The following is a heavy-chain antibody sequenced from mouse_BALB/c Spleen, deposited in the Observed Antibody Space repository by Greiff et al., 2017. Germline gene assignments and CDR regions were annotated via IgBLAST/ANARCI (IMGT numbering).Heavy chain of an antibody. CDR1: GFSLSTSGMG. CDR3: ARYDVGAMDY. J-gene: IGHJ4*01. V-gene: IGHV8-12*01. Sequence: QVTLKVSGPGILQPSQTLSLTCSFSGFSLSTSGMGVSWIRQPSGKGLEWLAHIYWDDDKRYNPSLKSRLTISKDTSSNQVFLKITSVDTADTATYYCARYDVGAMDYWGQGTSVTVSS. CDR2: IYWDDDK. D-gene: IGHD2-14*01.